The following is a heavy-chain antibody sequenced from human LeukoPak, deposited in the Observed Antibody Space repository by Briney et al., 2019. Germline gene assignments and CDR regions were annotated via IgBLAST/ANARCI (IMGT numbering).Heavy chain of an antibody. J-gene: IGHJ4*02. D-gene: IGHD3-22*01. CDR2: VSSGSPSL. Sequence: GGSLRLSCAASGFTFSTYSLNWVRQAPGKGLEWVSSVSSGSPSLLYADSVKGRFTISRDNAKNSLYLQMNSLRAEDTAVYYCAREGRITMIADYWGQGTLVTVSS. V-gene: IGHV3-21*01. CDR1: GFTFSTYS. CDR3: AREGRITMIADY.